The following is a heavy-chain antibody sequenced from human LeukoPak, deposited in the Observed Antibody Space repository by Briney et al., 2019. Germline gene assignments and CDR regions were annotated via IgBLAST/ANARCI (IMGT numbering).Heavy chain of an antibody. CDR2: IKQDGSEK. CDR3: ARDKYCSSTSCYTRGLDY. Sequence: GGSLRPSCAASGFTFSSNWMSWVRQAPGKGREWVVTIKQDGSEKYYVDSVKGRFTISRDNAKNSLYLQMNSLRAEDTAVYCCARDKYCSSTSCYTRGLDYWGQGTLVTVSS. D-gene: IGHD2-2*02. V-gene: IGHV3-7*01. J-gene: IGHJ4*02. CDR1: GFTFSSNW.